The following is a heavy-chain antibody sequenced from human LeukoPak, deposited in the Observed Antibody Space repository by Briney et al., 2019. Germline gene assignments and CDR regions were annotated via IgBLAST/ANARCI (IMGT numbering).Heavy chain of an antibody. CDR1: GYTFTSYD. CDR3: ARSDRSPTSNLDY. D-gene: IGHD2-2*01. CDR2: MNPNSGNT. Sequence: ASVKVSCKASGYTFTSYDINWVRQATGQGLEWMGWMNPNSGNTGYAQKFQGRVTMTRNTSISTAYMELSSLRSEDTAVYYCARSDRSPTSNLDYWGQGTLVTVSS. V-gene: IGHV1-8*01. J-gene: IGHJ4*02.